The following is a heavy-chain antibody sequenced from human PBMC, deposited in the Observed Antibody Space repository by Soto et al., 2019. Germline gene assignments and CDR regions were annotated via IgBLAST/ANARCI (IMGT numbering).Heavy chain of an antibody. D-gene: IGHD5-18*01. V-gene: IGHV3-23*01. CDR2: ISGSGIST. CDR1: GFTFSSYA. CDR3: AKDSVYSYGYAPFDY. J-gene: IGHJ4*02. Sequence: EVQLLESGGGLVQPGGSLRLSCAASGFTFSSYAMNWVRQAPGKGLEWVSGISGSGISTYYADSVKGRFTISRDNSKNKLYLQMNSLRAEDTAVYYCAKDSVYSYGYAPFDYWGQGTLVTVSS.